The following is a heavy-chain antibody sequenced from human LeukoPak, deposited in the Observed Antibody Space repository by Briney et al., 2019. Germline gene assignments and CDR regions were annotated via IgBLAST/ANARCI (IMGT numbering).Heavy chain of an antibody. CDR3: ARDYDILTGYSIDY. Sequence: GGSLRLSCAASGFTFSDYYMSWIRQAPGKGLEWVSYISSSGSTIYYADSVKGQFTISRDNAKNSLYLQMNSLRAEDTAVYYCARDYDILTGYSIDYWGQGTLVTVSS. CDR2: ISSSGSTI. J-gene: IGHJ4*02. D-gene: IGHD3-9*01. CDR1: GFTFSDYY. V-gene: IGHV3-11*01.